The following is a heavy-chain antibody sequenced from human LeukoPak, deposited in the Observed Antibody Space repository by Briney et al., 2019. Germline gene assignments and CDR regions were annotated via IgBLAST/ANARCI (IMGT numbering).Heavy chain of an antibody. CDR3: AREIEEWELLPLNWFDP. J-gene: IGHJ5*02. D-gene: IGHD1-26*01. CDR2: INPNSGGT. CDR1: GYTFTGYY. Sequence: GGSLRLSCAASGYTFTGYYMHWVRQAPGQGLEWMGWINPNSGGTNYAQKFQGRVTITRDTSISTAYMELSRLRSDDTAVYYCAREIEEWELLPLNWFDPWGQGTLVTVSS. V-gene: IGHV1-2*02.